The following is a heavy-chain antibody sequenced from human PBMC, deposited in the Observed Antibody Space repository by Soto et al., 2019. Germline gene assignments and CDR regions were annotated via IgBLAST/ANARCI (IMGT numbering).Heavy chain of an antibody. J-gene: IGHJ4*02. CDR1: GGSISSYY. CDR2: IYYSGST. Sequence: SETLSLTCSVSGGSISSYYWSLIRQPPGKGLEWIGYIYYSGSTTYNPSLKIRVTISVDTAKNQFSLKLSSVTAADAAVYYCSRGENDSSGYYSIDYWGQGTLVTVSS. CDR3: SRGENDSSGYYSIDY. V-gene: IGHV4-59*01. D-gene: IGHD3-22*01.